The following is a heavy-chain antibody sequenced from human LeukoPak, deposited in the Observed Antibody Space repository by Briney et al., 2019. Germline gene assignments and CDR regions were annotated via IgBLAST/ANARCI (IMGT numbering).Heavy chain of an antibody. V-gene: IGHV3-23*01. J-gene: IGHJ4*02. Sequence: PGGSLRLSCAASGFTFSSYAMSWVRQAPGKGLEWVSAISGSGGSTYYADSVKGRFTISRDNPKNTLYLQMNSLRAEDTAVYYCAKDPTVRYFDWPEIDYWGQGTLVTVSS. CDR3: AKDPTVRYFDWPEIDY. CDR1: GFTFSSYA. D-gene: IGHD3-9*01. CDR2: ISGSGGST.